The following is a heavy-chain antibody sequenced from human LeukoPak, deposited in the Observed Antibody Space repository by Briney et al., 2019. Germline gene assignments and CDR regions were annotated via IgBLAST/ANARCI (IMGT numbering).Heavy chain of an antibody. CDR2: IYYSGST. D-gene: IGHD3-3*01. CDR1: GGSISSCY. CDR3: ARAGDFWSGYYTPIDY. Sequence: SETLSLTCTVSGGSISSCYWSWIRQPPGKGLEWIGYIYYSGSTNYNPSLKSRVTISVDTSKNQFSLKLSSVTAADTAVYYCARAGDFWSGYYTPIDYWGQGTLVTVSS. V-gene: IGHV4-59*01. J-gene: IGHJ4*02.